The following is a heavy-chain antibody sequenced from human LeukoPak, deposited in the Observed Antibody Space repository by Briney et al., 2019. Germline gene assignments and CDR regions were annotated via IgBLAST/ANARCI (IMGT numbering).Heavy chain of an antibody. D-gene: IGHD3-16*02. CDR3: AKGAFVRLGELSPH. CDR2: IQHDGTKT. J-gene: IGHJ4*02. CDR1: GFTFSSSG. Sequence: EGSLRLSCAASGFTFSSSGMHWVRQAPGRGLEWVAFIQHDGTKTYYADSVKGRFTISRDSSENTLYLQMNILRTDDTAVYYCAKGAFVRLGELSPHWGQGTLVTVSS. V-gene: IGHV3-30*02.